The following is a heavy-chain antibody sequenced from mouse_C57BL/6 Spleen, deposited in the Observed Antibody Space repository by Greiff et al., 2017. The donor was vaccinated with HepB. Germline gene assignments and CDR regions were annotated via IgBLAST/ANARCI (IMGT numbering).Heavy chain of an antibody. Sequence: EVQLVESEGGLVQPGSSMKLSCTASGFTFSDYYMAWVRQVPEKGLEWVANINYDGSSTYYLDSLKSRFIISRDNAKNILYLQMSSLKSEDTATYYCARGGGFDYWGQGTTLTVSS. CDR2: INYDGSST. V-gene: IGHV5-16*01. CDR3: ARGGGFDY. J-gene: IGHJ2*01. CDR1: GFTFSDYY.